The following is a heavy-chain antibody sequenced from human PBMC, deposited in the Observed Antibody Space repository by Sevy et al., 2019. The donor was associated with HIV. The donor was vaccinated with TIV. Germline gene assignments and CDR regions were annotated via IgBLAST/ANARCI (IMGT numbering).Heavy chain of an antibody. Sequence: GSLRLSCAASGFTFSSYGMHWVRQAPGKGLEWVAVISYDGSNKYYADSVKGRFTISRDNSKNTLYLQMNSLRAEDTAVYYCAKDHYYDSSGMGYYFDYWGQGTLVTVSS. J-gene: IGHJ4*02. V-gene: IGHV3-30*18. CDR2: ISYDGSNK. CDR3: AKDHYYDSSGMGYYFDY. CDR1: GFTFSSYG. D-gene: IGHD3-22*01.